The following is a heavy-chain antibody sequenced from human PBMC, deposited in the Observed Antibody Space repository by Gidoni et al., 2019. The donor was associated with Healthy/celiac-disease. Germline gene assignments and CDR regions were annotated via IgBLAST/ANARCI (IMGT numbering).Heavy chain of an antibody. CDR1: GFTFSSYA. V-gene: IGHV3-23*04. CDR2: ISGSGGST. CDR3: AKGSKSLLWFGDPLRGAFDI. J-gene: IGHJ3*02. Sequence: EVQLVESGGGLVQPGGSLRLSCAASGFTFSSYAMSWVRQAPGKGLEWVSAISGSGGSTYYADSVKGRFTISRDNSKNTLYLQMNSLRAEDTAVYYCAKGSKSLLWFGDPLRGAFDIWGQGTMVTVSS. D-gene: IGHD3-10*01.